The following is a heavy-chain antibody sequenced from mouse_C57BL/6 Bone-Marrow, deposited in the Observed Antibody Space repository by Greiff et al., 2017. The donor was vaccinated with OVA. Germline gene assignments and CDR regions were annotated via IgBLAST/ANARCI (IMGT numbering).Heavy chain of an antibody. CDR2: ISSGGSYT. Sequence: DVKLVESGGDLVKPGGSLKLSCAASGFTFSSYGMSWVRQTPDKRLEWVATISSGGSYTYYPDSVKGRFTISRDNAKNTLYLQMSSLKSEDTAMYYCARQDTTVVADYWGQGTTLTGSS. J-gene: IGHJ2*01. CDR1: GFTFSSYG. CDR3: ARQDTTVVADY. V-gene: IGHV5-6*02. D-gene: IGHD1-1*01.